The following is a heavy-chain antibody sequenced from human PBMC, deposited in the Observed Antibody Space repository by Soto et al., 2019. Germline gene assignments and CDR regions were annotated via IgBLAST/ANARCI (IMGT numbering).Heavy chain of an antibody. D-gene: IGHD4-17*01. J-gene: IGHJ4*02. V-gene: IGHV1-18*01. Sequence: ASVKVSCKASGYTFTSYGISWVRQAPGQGLEWMGWISAYNGNTNYAQKLQGRVTMTTDTSTSTAYMELRSLRSDDTAVYYCARQPSNDDYGDYSPPYYFDYWGQGTLVTVSS. CDR2: ISAYNGNT. CDR3: ARQPSNDDYGDYSPPYYFDY. CDR1: GYTFTSYG.